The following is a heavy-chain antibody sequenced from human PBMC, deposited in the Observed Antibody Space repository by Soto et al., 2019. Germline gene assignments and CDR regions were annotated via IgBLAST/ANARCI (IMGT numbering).Heavy chain of an antibody. Sequence: SQTLSLTCAISGDSVSSNSAAWNWIRQSPSRGLEWLGRTYYRSKWYNDYAVSVKSRITITPDTSKNQFSLQLNSVTPEDTAVYYCARFLVPRVGSWYPYYFDYWCQGTLVTVSS. CDR2: TYYRSKWYN. CDR3: ARFLVPRVGSWYPYYFDY. V-gene: IGHV6-1*01. J-gene: IGHJ4*02. CDR1: GDSVSSNSAA. D-gene: IGHD6-13*01.